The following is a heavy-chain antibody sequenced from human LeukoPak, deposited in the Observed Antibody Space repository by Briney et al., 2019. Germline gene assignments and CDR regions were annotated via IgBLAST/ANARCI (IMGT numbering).Heavy chain of an antibody. D-gene: IGHD1-26*01. J-gene: IGHJ4*02. CDR3: AKGTDRTSGSYF. CDR1: GFTFSSYA. CDR2: ISANGAGT. Sequence: GSLRLSCAASGFTFSSYAMNWVRQAPGKGLEWVSVISANGAGTYYADSVKGRFTLSRDNSKNTLYLQMNSLRAEDTAVYYCAKGTDRTSGSYFWGQGTLVTVSS. V-gene: IGHV3-23*01.